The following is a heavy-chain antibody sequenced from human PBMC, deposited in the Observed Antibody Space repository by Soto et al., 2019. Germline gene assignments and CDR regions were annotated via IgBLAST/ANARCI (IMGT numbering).Heavy chain of an antibody. CDR2: VYNSGST. D-gene: IGHD6-13*01. V-gene: IGHV4-59*01. J-gene: IGHJ4*02. Sequence: SETLSLTCAVSGGSISSNYWTWIRQPPGKGLEWIGYVYNSGSTNYNPSLKSRVTISEDTSKSQFSLKVNSMTAADTAVYYCARYRREPVAGYTLDNWGQGILGTVSS. CDR1: GGSISSNY. CDR3: ARYRREPVAGYTLDN.